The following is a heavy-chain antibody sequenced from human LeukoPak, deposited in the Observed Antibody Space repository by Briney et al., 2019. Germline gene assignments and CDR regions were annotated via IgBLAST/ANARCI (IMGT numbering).Heavy chain of an antibody. CDR3: ARGVYSSSWYDPRINYYYMDV. D-gene: IGHD6-13*01. J-gene: IGHJ6*03. CDR1: GYTFTGYY. Sequence: GASVKVSCKASGYTFTGYYMHWVRQAPGQGLEWMGWINPNSGGTNYAQKFQGRVTMTRDTSISTAYMELSRLRSDDTAVYYCARGVYSSSWYDPRINYYYMDVWGKGTTVTVSS. CDR2: INPNSGGT. V-gene: IGHV1-2*02.